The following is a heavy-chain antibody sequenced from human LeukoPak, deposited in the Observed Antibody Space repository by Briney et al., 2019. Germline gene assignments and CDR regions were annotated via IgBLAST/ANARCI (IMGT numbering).Heavy chain of an antibody. CDR3: ARAYSSSWPINYYYYYGMDV. CDR2: MNPNSGNT. D-gene: IGHD6-13*01. Sequence: ASVKVSCKASGYTFTSYGINWVRQATGQGLEWMGWMNPNSGNTGYAQKFQGRVTMTRNTSISTAYMELSSLRSEDTAVYYCARAYSSSWPINYYYYYGMDVWGQGTTVTVSS. V-gene: IGHV1-8*01. CDR1: GYTFTSYG. J-gene: IGHJ6*02.